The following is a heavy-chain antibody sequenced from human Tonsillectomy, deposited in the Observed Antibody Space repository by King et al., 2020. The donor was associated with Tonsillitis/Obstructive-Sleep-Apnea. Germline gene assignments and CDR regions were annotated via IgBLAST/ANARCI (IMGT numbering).Heavy chain of an antibody. CDR1: EFTFSSYS. J-gene: IGHJ3*02. CDR2: INVDGSST. Sequence: VQLVESGGGLVQPGGSLRLSCAVSEFTFSSYSMHWVRRAPGKGLVWVSHINVDGSSTNYADSVKGRFTISRDNAKNTLYLQMNSLRAEDTAVYYCARAHSGTGAAFDIWGQGTMLTVSS. CDR3: ARAHSGTGAAFDI. D-gene: IGHD1-1*01. V-gene: IGHV3-74*01.